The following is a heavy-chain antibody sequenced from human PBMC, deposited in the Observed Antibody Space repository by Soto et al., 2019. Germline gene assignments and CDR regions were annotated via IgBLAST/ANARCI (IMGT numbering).Heavy chain of an antibody. V-gene: IGHV3-30-3*01. D-gene: IGHD6-19*01. Sequence: QVQLVESGGGVVQPGRSLRLSCAASGFTFSSFSLHWVRQAPGKGLEWLALISYDGSHKYNADAVKGRFTTSRDNSKNTLYLQLNSLRLEDTAVYYCARTTTVAGTPEFDYWGQGTLVTVSS. CDR3: ARTTTVAGTPEFDY. J-gene: IGHJ4*02. CDR1: GFTFSSFS. CDR2: ISYDGSHK.